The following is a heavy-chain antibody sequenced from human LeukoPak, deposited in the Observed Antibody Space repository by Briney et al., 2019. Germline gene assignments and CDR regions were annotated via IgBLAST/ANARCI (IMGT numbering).Heavy chain of an antibody. D-gene: IGHD3-22*01. J-gene: IGHJ3*02. Sequence: SETLSLTCAVYGGSFSGYYWSWIRQPPGKGLEWIGYIYYSGSTNYNPSLKGRVTISVDTSKNQFSLKLSSVTAADTAVYYCARAITMIDAFDIWGQGTMVTVSS. CDR1: GGSFSGYY. CDR2: IYYSGST. CDR3: ARAITMIDAFDI. V-gene: IGHV4-59*01.